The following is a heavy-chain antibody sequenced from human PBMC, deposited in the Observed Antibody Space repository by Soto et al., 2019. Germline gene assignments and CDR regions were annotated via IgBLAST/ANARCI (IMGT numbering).Heavy chain of an antibody. J-gene: IGHJ6*02. D-gene: IGHD3-3*01. CDR1: GGSISSGGYY. Sequence: SETLSLTCTVSGGSISSGGYYWSWIRQHPGKGLEWIGYIYYSGSTYYNPSLKSRVTISVDTSKNQFSLKLSSVTAADTAVYYCAVTIFGVAMDYYVLDFSGQGTTVIVSS. CDR3: AVTIFGVAMDYYVLDF. CDR2: IYYSGST. V-gene: IGHV4-31*03.